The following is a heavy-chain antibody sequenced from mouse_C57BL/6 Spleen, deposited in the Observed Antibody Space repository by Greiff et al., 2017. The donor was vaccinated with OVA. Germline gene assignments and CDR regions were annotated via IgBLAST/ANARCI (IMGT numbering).Heavy chain of an antibody. V-gene: IGHV7-3*01. CDR1: GFTFTDYY. D-gene: IGHD1-1*01. Sequence: EVNVVESGGGLVQPGGSLSLSCAASGFTFTDYYMSWVRQPPGKALEWLGFIRNKANGYTTEYSASVKGRFTISRDNSQSILYLQMNALRAEDSATYYCARYRGLLWYFDVWGTGTTVTVSS. J-gene: IGHJ1*03. CDR3: ARYRGLLWYFDV. CDR2: IRNKANGYTT.